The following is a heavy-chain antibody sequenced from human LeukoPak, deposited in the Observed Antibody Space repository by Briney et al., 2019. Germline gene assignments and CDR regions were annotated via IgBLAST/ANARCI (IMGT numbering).Heavy chain of an antibody. D-gene: IGHD3-3*01. CDR2: IVVDSGNT. CDR3: ARSPPITIFGVVQSPIAEYFQH. J-gene: IGHJ1*01. CDR1: GFSFTTSS. V-gene: IGHV1-58*02. Sequence: ASVKVSCKASGFSFTTSSMQWVRQTRGQRLEWIGWIVVDSGNTKYAQKFQGRVTITTDESTSTAYMELSSLRSEDTAVYYCARSPPITIFGVVQSPIAEYFQHWGQGTLVTVSS.